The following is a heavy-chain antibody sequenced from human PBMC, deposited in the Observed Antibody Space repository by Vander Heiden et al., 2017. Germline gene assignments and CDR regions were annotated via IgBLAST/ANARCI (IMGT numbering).Heavy chain of an antibody. CDR3: AMEGSSPGFDP. V-gene: IGHV1-69*01. J-gene: IGHJ5*02. D-gene: IGHD6-13*01. Sequence: QVQLVQSGAEVKKPGSSVKVSCKASGGTFSSYAISWVRQAPGQGLEWMGGIIPIFGTANYSQKVQGRVTITADESTSTAYMEMSRMRSEDTAVYYGAMEGSSPGFDPWGQGTLVTVSS. CDR1: GGTFSSYA. CDR2: IIPIFGTA.